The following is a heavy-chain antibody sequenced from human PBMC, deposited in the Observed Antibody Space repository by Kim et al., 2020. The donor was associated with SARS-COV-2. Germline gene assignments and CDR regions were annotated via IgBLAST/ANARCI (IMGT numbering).Heavy chain of an antibody. Sequence: GGSLRLSCAASGFTFTSYAMSWVRQAPGKGLEWVSTITGSGDGAYYADSVKGRFTISRDKSKSTLSLQVNSLRAEDTAVYFCARHPSSGWPPDYWGQGTLVTVSS. D-gene: IGHD6-19*01. CDR3: ARHPSSGWPPDY. V-gene: IGHV3-23*01. CDR1: GFTFTSYA. J-gene: IGHJ4*02. CDR2: ITGSGDGA.